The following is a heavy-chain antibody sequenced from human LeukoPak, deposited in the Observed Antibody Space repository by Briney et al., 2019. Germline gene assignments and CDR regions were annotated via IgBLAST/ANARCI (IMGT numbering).Heavy chain of an antibody. Sequence: ASVKVSCKASGYTFTDYFIHWVRQAPGQGLQWMGWINPNIGDASYAQKFQDRVTMTRDRSINTAYMELSRLTSDDTAVYYCARMALDGGDSIGFDSWGQGTLVTVSS. CDR1: GYTFTDYF. CDR2: INPNIGDA. CDR3: ARMALDGGDSIGFDS. V-gene: IGHV1-2*02. D-gene: IGHD2-21*02. J-gene: IGHJ5*01.